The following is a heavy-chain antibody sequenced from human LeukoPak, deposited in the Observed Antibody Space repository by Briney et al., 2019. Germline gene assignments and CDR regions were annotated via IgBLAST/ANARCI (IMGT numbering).Heavy chain of an antibody. CDR3: ARDRIAAAGIGAFDI. Sequence: PSETLSLTCTVSGGSISSYYWSWIRQPPGKGLEWIGYIYYSGSTNYNPSLKSRVTISVDTSKNQFSLKLSSVTAADTAVYYCARDRIAAAGIGAFDIWGQGTMVTVSS. V-gene: IGHV4-59*01. D-gene: IGHD6-13*01. CDR1: GGSISSYY. CDR2: IYYSGST. J-gene: IGHJ3*02.